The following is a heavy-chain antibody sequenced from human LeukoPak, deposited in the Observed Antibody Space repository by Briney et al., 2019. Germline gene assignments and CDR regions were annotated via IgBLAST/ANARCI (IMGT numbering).Heavy chain of an antibody. D-gene: IGHD6-19*01. CDR1: GFSVSNTY. J-gene: IGHJ4*02. CDR2: MSGRGDTT. V-gene: IGHV3-23*01. Sequence: QPGGSLRLSCAASGFSVSNTYMSWVRQAPGKGLEWVSSMSGRGDTTFYADSVKGRFTISRDNSKNTLYLQMNSLRAEDTAVYYCAKDQWLVREYFDYWGQGTLVTVSS. CDR3: AKDQWLVREYFDY.